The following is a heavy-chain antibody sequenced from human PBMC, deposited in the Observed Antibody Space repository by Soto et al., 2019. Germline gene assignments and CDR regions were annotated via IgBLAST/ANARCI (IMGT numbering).Heavy chain of an antibody. J-gene: IGHJ6*02. Sequence: EVQLLESGGGLVQPGGSLRLSCGASGFTFSDNAMTWVRQAPGKGLEWVSSISDDGDSTYYADSVKGRFTISRDNSKNTLFLQMSSRGAEDTVVYYCAKRLASAVNDGLDVWGQGTSVTVSS. V-gene: IGHV3-23*01. CDR3: AKRLASAVNDGLDV. CDR2: ISDDGDST. CDR1: GFTFSDNA. D-gene: IGHD6-13*01.